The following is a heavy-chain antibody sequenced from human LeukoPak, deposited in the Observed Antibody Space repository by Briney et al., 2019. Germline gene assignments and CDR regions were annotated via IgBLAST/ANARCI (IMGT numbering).Heavy chain of an antibody. CDR1: GGSFSGYY. D-gene: IGHD6-19*01. J-gene: IGHJ4*02. V-gene: IGHV4-34*01. Sequence: SETLSLTCAVYGGSFSGYYWSWIRQPPGKGLEWIGEINHSGSTNYNPSLKSRVTISVDTSKNQFSLKLSSVTAADTAVYYCARPRRNGWYRYYFDYWGQGTLVTVSS. CDR3: ARPRRNGWYRYYFDY. CDR2: INHSGST.